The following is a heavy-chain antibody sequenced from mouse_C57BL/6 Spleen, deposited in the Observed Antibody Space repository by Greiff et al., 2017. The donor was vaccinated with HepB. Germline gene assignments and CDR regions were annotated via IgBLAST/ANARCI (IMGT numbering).Heavy chain of an antibody. CDR2: IYPGDGDT. D-gene: IGHD2-1*01. CDR3: ARSLYFDYFDY. V-gene: IGHV1-80*01. Sequence: VQLKESGAELVKPGASVKISCKASGYAFSSYWMNWVKQRPGKGLEWIGQIYPGDGDTNYNGKFKGKATLTADKSSSTAYMQLSSLTSEDSAVYFCARSLYFDYFDYWGQGTTLTVSS. J-gene: IGHJ2*01. CDR1: GYAFSSYW.